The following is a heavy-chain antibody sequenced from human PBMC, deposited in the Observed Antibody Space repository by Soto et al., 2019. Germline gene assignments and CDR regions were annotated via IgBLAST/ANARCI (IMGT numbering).Heavy chain of an antibody. CDR3: AAGPPWEQHFDY. D-gene: IGHD1-26*01. V-gene: IGHV4-34*01. Sequence: SETLSLTCAVYGGSFSGYYWSWIRQPPGKGLEWVGEINHSGSTNYNPSLRSRVTMSVDTSKNQFSLNLSSVTAADTAMYYCAAGPPWEQHFDYWGQGTLVTVSS. CDR2: INHSGST. J-gene: IGHJ4*02. CDR1: GGSFSGYY.